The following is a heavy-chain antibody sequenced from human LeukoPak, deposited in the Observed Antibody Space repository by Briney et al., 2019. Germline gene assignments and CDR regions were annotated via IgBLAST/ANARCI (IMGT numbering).Heavy chain of an antibody. Sequence: GASVKVSCEASGYTFTANYLHWLRQAPGQGLEWMGWIYPSSGDTEYARRFQGRVTMTRDTSVTTAYMELSRLRSDDTAVYYCARGEGGYTTSWSIYWGQGTLVTVSS. CDR3: ARGEGGYTTSWSIY. CDR2: IYPSSGDT. J-gene: IGHJ4*02. CDR1: GYTFTANY. D-gene: IGHD6-13*01. V-gene: IGHV1-2*02.